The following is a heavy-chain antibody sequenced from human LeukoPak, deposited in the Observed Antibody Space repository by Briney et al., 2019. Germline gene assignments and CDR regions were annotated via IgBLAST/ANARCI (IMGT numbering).Heavy chain of an antibody. V-gene: IGHV4-61*01. J-gene: IGHJ4*02. D-gene: IGHD5-12*01. CDR1: GGSISSGSYF. CDR2: IYYSGST. Sequence: SQTLSLTCTVSGGSISSGSYFWSWIRQPPGKGLEWIGYIYYSGSTNYNPSLKSRVTISVDTSKNQFSLKLSSVTAADTAVYYCARVSGYDWESFYDYWGQGTLVTVSS. CDR3: ARVSGYDWESFYDY.